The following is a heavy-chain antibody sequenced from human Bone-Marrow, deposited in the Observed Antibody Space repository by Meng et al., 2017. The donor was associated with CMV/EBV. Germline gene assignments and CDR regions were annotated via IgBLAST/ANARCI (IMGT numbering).Heavy chain of an antibody. Sequence: GESLKISCAASGFTFDDYAMSWVRQAPGKGLEWVSAISGSGGSTYYADSVKGRFTISRDNSKNTLYLQMNSLRAEDTAVYYCAKEGGIVVVPAEIDYWGQGTLVTVSS. CDR1: GFTFDDYA. J-gene: IGHJ4*02. CDR3: AKEGGIVVVPAEIDY. V-gene: IGHV3-23*01. D-gene: IGHD2-2*01. CDR2: ISGSGGST.